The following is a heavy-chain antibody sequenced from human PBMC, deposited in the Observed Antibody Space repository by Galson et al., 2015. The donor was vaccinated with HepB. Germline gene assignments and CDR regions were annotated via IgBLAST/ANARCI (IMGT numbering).Heavy chain of an antibody. Sequence: SLRLSCAASGFTFSTYAMTWVRQAPGKGLEWVSAISGNGAYIFYADSVKGRFTISRDNSKNTLYLQMNSLRAEDTAVYYCAKRLTVTARTESPLDYWGQGTLVTVSS. CDR2: ISGNGAYI. CDR1: GFTFSTYA. D-gene: IGHD4-11*01. CDR3: AKRLTVTARTESPLDY. V-gene: IGHV3-23*01. J-gene: IGHJ4*02.